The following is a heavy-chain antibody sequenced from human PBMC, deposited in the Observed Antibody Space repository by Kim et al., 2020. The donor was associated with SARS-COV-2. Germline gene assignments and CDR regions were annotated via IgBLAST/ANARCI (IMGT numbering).Heavy chain of an antibody. V-gene: IGHV3-49*04. Sequence: GWSLRLSCTDSGFTFGDHAVSWVRQAPGKGLEWVGFIRSKPYGGTVDYAASVKGRFTISRDDSKSVAYLQMDSLETEDTAVYFCSGNLAATASGRALAYWGQGTLVTVSS. CDR1: GFTFGDHA. D-gene: IGHD6-13*01. CDR3: SGNLAATASGRALAY. J-gene: IGHJ4*02. CDR2: IRSKPYGGTV.